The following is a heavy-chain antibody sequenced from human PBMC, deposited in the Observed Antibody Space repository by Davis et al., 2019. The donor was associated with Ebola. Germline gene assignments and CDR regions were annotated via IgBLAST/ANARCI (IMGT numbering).Heavy chain of an antibody. V-gene: IGHV3-53*01. J-gene: IGHJ4*02. CDR3: AGGTRSGWHLEY. D-gene: IGHD6-19*01. CDR2: IYSGGST. CDR1: GFTFSDYY. Sequence: GGSLRLSCAASGFTFSDYYMNWVRQAPGKGLEWVSGIYSGGSTYCADSVKGRFTISRDNSKNTLFLQMNTLRAEDAAVYYCAGGTRSGWHLEYWGQGTLVTVSS.